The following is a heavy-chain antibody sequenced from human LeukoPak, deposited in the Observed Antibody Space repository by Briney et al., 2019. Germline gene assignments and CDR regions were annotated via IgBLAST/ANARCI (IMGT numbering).Heavy chain of an antibody. J-gene: IGHJ6*03. Sequence: GGSLRLSCAASGFTFSSYWMSWVRQAPGKGLEWVANIKQDGSEKYYVDSVKGRFTTSRDNAKNSLYLQMNSLRAEGTAVYYCARDSHYYYYMDVWGKGTTVTVSS. CDR1: GFTFSSYW. CDR2: IKQDGSEK. CDR3: ARDSHYYYYMDV. V-gene: IGHV3-7*01.